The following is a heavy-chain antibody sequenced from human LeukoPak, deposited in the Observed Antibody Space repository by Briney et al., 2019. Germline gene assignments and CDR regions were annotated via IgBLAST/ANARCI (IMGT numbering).Heavy chain of an antibody. Sequence: GGSLRLSCAASGFTFSSYWMTRVRQAPGKGLEWVAKMNQDGREKYYVDSVKGRFTISRDNAKNSLYLQMNSLRAEDTAVYYCARDGAVPGAFDIWGQGTMAPVSS. V-gene: IGHV3-7*01. CDR3: ARDGAVPGAFDI. D-gene: IGHD6-19*01. CDR1: GFTFSSYW. J-gene: IGHJ3*02. CDR2: MNQDGREK.